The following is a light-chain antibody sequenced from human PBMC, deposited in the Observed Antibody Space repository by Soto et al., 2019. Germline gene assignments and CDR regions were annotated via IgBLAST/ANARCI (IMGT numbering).Light chain of an antibody. CDR3: QHRSNWPPIT. CDR1: QSIGSY. V-gene: IGKV3-11*01. J-gene: IGKJ5*01. CDR2: DAS. Sequence: EIVLTQSPATLSLSPGERATLSCRASQSIGSYLAWYQQKPGQAPRLLIYDASNRATGIPARFSGSGSGTDFTLTISSLEPEDFAVYYCQHRSNWPPITFGQGTRLEIK.